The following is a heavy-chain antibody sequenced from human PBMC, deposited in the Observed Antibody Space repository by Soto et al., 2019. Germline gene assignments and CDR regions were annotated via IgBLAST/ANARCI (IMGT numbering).Heavy chain of an antibody. Sequence: KPSETLSLTCTVSGGSISSYYWSWIRQPPGKGLEWIGYIYYSGSTNYNPSLKSRVTISVDTSKNQFSLKLSSVTAADTAVYYCARAQAGKGGAAAAVYYYYGMDVWGQGTTVTVSS. CDR1: GGSISSYY. CDR2: IYYSGST. V-gene: IGHV4-59*08. D-gene: IGHD6-13*01. CDR3: ARAQAGKGGAAAAVYYYYGMDV. J-gene: IGHJ6*02.